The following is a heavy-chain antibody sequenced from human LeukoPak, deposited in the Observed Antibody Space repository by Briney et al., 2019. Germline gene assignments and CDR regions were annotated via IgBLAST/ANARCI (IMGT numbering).Heavy chain of an antibody. CDR3: ARDLVTDYYHHYFDY. CDR2: IYYSGSI. V-gene: IGHV4-59*01. Sequence: SETLSLTCTVSGGSISSDYWSWIRQPPGKGLEWIGYIYYSGSINYNPSLKSRVTISVDTSKNQFSLKLSSVTAADTAIYYCARDLVTDYYHHYFDYWGQGTLVTVSS. CDR1: GGSISSDY. D-gene: IGHD3-9*01. J-gene: IGHJ4*02.